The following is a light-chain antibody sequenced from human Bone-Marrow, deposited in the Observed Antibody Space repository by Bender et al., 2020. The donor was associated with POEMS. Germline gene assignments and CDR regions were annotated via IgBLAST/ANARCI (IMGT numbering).Light chain of an antibody. CDR3: SSYTSRSSLV. CDR1: SSDVGGYNR. Sequence: QSALTQPPSVSGSPGQSVTISCTGTSSDVGGYNRVTWYQKSPGTAPKLMIYEVSNRPAGVPDRFSGSKSGNTASLTISGLLAEDEADYYCSSYTSRSSLVFGGGTKLTVL. J-gene: IGLJ2*01. V-gene: IGLV2-18*02. CDR2: EVS.